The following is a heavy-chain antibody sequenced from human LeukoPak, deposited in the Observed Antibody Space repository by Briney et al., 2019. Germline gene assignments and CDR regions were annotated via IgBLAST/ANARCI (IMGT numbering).Heavy chain of an antibody. CDR2: ISYDGSNK. CDR1: GFTFSSFG. J-gene: IGHJ4*02. D-gene: IGHD1-14*01. V-gene: IGHV3-30*18. Sequence: GGSLRLSCAASGFTFSSFGMHWVRQAPGKGLEWVAVISYDGSNKYYADSVKGRFTISRDNSKNTLYLQMNSLRAEDTAVYYCAKGRGQTGAYYFDYWGQGTLVTVSS. CDR3: AKGRGQTGAYYFDY.